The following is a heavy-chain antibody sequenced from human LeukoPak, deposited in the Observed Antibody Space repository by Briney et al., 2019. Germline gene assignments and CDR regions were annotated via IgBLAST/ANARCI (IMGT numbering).Heavy chain of an antibody. Sequence: GGSLRLSCAGSGFTFSTYAMSWVRQAPGKGLEWVSDISGSGGSTHYADSVKGRFIISRDNSKNTLHLQMNSLRAEDTAVYYCATDGLYCSSTNCYFDYWGQGTLVTVSS. J-gene: IGHJ4*02. CDR2: ISGSGGST. V-gene: IGHV3-23*01. D-gene: IGHD2-2*01. CDR1: GFTFSTYA. CDR3: ATDGLYCSSTNCYFDY.